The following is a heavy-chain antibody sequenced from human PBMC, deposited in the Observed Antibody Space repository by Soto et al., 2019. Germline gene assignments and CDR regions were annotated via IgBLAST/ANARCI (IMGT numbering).Heavy chain of an antibody. J-gene: IGHJ6*03. D-gene: IGHD5-12*01. V-gene: IGHV1-2*04. CDR3: ARDSGTSGYDTYPSDYYYYMDV. CDR2: INPNSGGT. Sequence: ASVKVSCKASGYTFTGYYMHWVRQAPGQGLEWMGWINPNSGGTNYAQKFQGWVTMTRDTSISTAYMELSRLRSDDTAVYYCARDSGTSGYDTYPSDYYYYMDVWGKGTTVTVSS. CDR1: GYTFTGYY.